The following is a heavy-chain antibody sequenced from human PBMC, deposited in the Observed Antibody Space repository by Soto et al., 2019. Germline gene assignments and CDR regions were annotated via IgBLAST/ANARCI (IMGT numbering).Heavy chain of an antibody. Sequence: SETLSLTCTVSGASVSTGAYYWGWVRQRPGRGLEWIGYVYESGYTYYNMSLKSRLTISLDRSNNQFSLGLTSVTAADTAVYYCVRALRHTAMVYHWFDPWGQGTLVTVYS. J-gene: IGHJ5*02. CDR3: VRALRHTAMVYHWFDP. CDR1: GASVSTGAYY. V-gene: IGHV4-31*03. CDR2: VYESGYT. D-gene: IGHD5-18*01.